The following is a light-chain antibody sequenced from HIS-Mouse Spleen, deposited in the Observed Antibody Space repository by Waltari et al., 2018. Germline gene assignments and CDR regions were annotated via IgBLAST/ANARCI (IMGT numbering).Light chain of an antibody. CDR3: QSYDSSLSGWV. CDR1: SSNIGAGYD. CDR2: GNS. Sequence: QSVLTQPPSVSGAPGQRVTISCTGSSSNIGAGYDVHWYQQLPGTAPKLLIYGNSNRPSGVPDRCSGDKSGTSASLAIPGLQAEDEADYYGQSYDSSLSGWVFGGGTKLTVL. V-gene: IGLV1-40*01. J-gene: IGLJ3*02.